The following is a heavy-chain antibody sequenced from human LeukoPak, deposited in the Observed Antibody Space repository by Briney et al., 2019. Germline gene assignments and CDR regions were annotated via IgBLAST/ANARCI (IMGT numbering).Heavy chain of an antibody. CDR1: GFTFSSYS. CDR2: ISSSSSTI. J-gene: IGHJ6*03. CDR3: ARVQLELLYYYYYMDV. Sequence: GGSLRLSCAASGFTFSSYSMNWVRQAPGKGLEWVSYISSSSSTIYYADSVKGRFTISRDNAKNSLYLQMNSLRAEDTAVYYCARVQLELLYYYYYMDVWGKGTTVTVSS. D-gene: IGHD1-7*01. V-gene: IGHV3-48*01.